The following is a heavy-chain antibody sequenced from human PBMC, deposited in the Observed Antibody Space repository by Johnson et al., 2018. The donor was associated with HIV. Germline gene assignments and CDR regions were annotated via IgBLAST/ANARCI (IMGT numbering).Heavy chain of an antibody. V-gene: IGHV3-11*01. Sequence: QVQLVESGGGLIQPGGSLRLSCAASGFTVSSNYMSWIRQAPGKGLEWVSYISSSTDTIYYADSVKGRFTISRDNAKNSLSLQMNSLRAEDTALYYCAKDRLAVASPGEAFEIWGQGTMVTVSS. J-gene: IGHJ3*02. CDR1: GFTVSSNY. D-gene: IGHD6-19*01. CDR2: ISSSTDTI. CDR3: AKDRLAVASPGEAFEI.